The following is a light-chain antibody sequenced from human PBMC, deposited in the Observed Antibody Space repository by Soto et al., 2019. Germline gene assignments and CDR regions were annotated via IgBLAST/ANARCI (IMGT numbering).Light chain of an antibody. J-gene: IGKJ1*01. CDR2: GTS. CDR1: QGISSY. Sequence: DIQMTQSPSSLSASVGDSVTITCRASQGISSYLNWYQQKPGKAPKLLIYGTSTLHSGVPSRFSGGASGMDFTLTISSLQPEDFATYFCQQSLSTPWTFGQGTQVE. V-gene: IGKV1-39*01. CDR3: QQSLSTPWT.